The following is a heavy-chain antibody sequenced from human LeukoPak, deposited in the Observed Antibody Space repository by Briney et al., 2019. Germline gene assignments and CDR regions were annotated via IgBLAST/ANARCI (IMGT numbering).Heavy chain of an antibody. V-gene: IGHV3-7*01. D-gene: IGHD1-26*01. CDR3: ARAAGPYSGSYAFLDY. J-gene: IGHJ4*02. Sequence: GSLRLSCAASGFTFSSYWMSWVRQAPGKGLEWVANTKQDGSEKYYVDSVKGRFTISRDNAKNSLYLQMNSLRAEDTAVYYCARAAGPYSGSYAFLDYWGQGTLVTVSS. CDR2: TKQDGSEK. CDR1: GFTFSSYW.